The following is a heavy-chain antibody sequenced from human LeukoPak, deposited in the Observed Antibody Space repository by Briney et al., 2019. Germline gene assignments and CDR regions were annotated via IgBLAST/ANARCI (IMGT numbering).Heavy chain of an antibody. CDR2: IIPIFGTA. D-gene: IGHD6-6*01. CDR3: ARDSSSSMRKNAFDI. CDR1: GGTFSSYA. Sequence: ASVKVSCKASGGTFSSYAISWVRQAPGQGLEWMGGIIPIFGTANYAQKFQGRVTITTDESTSTAYMELSSLRSEDTAVYYCARDSSSSMRKNAFDIWGQGTMVTVSS. V-gene: IGHV1-69*05. J-gene: IGHJ3*02.